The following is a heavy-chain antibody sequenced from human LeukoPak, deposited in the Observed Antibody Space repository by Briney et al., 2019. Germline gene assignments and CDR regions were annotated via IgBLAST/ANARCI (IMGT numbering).Heavy chain of an antibody. J-gene: IGHJ5*02. CDR1: GCTFTGYY. Sequence: ASVKVSCKASGCTFTGYYMHWVRQAPGQGLEWMGWINPNSGGTNYAQKFQGRVTMTRDTSISTAYMELSRLRSDDTAVYYCARDLVSCSSTSCYTGLGGADPTSNWFDPWGQGTLVTVSS. CDR3: ARDLVSCSSTSCYTGLGGADPTSNWFDP. D-gene: IGHD2-2*02. V-gene: IGHV1-2*02. CDR2: INPNSGGT.